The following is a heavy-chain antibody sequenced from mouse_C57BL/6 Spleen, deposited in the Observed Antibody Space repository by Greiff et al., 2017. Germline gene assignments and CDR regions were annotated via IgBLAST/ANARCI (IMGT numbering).Heavy chain of an antibody. V-gene: IGHV5-9*01. CDR1: GFTFSSST. Sequence: EVNLVESGGGLVKPGGSLKLSCAASGFTFSSSTMSWVRQTPEKRLEWVATISGGGGITYYPDSVKGRFTISRDNAKNTLYLQMISLRSEDTALYYCARTPRTVFDYWGQGTTRTVSS. CDR3: ARTPRTVFDY. J-gene: IGHJ2*01. CDR2: ISGGGGIT. D-gene: IGHD4-1*01.